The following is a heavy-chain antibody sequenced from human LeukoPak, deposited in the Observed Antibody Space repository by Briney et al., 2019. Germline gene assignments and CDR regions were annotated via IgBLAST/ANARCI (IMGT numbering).Heavy chain of an antibody. CDR1: GGSISSGNYH. Sequence: PSETLSLTCTVSGGSISSGNYHWAWMPQPPGKGPEWVGSMFYSGSTYYNPSLKSRVTISVDTYKNQFSLRVTSVTAADAAVYSCARHPTRRDVYDHLDYWGQGTRVTVSS. D-gene: IGHD5/OR15-5a*01. J-gene: IGHJ4*02. V-gene: IGHV4-39*01. CDR3: ARHPTRRDVYDHLDY. CDR2: MFYSGST.